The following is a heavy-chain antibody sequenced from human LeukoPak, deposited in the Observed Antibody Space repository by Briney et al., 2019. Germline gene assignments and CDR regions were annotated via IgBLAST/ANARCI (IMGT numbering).Heavy chain of an antibody. V-gene: IGHV1-18*01. CDR1: GYTFTSYG. CDR3: ARGDIVVVPAAIRPFDY. D-gene: IGHD2-2*02. CDR2: ISAYNGNT. Sequence: ASVKVSCKASGYTFTSYGISWVRQAPGQGLEWMGWISAYNGNTNYAQKLQGRVTMTTDTSTSAAYMELRSLRSDDTAVYYCARGDIVVVPAAIRPFDYWGQGTLVTVSS. J-gene: IGHJ4*02.